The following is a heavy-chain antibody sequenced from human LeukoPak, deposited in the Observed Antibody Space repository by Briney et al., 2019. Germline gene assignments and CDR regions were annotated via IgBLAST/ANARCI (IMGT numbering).Heavy chain of an antibody. CDR1: GYTFTTYA. Sequence: ASVKVSCKASGYTFTTYAMNWVRQATGQGLEWMGWMNPNSGNTGYAQKFQGRVTITRNTSISTAYMELSSLRSEDTAVYYCARGRDSSGYYFDYWGQGTLVTVSS. CDR2: MNPNSGNT. D-gene: IGHD3-22*01. CDR3: ARGRDSSGYYFDY. J-gene: IGHJ4*02. V-gene: IGHV1-8*03.